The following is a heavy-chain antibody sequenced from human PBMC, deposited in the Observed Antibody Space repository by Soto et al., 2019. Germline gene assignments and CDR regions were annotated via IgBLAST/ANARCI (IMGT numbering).Heavy chain of an antibody. D-gene: IGHD6-19*01. J-gene: IGHJ6*02. CDR1: GGSISSYY. Sequence: PSETLSLTCTVSGGSISSYYWSWIRQPPGKGLEWIGYIYYSGSTNYNPSLKSRVTISVDTSKNQFSLKLSSVTAADTAVYYCARSFVRIAVAGTMDYGMDVWGQGTTVTVSS. V-gene: IGHV4-59*01. CDR3: ARSFVRIAVAGTMDYGMDV. CDR2: IYYSGST.